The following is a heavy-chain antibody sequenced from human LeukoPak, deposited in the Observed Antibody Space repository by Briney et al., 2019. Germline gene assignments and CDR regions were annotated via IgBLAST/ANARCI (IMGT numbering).Heavy chain of an antibody. CDR1: GFTFSSYA. CDR3: AKSGYKRFDY. V-gene: IGHV3-23*01. CDR2: FSGSGGDT. J-gene: IGHJ4*02. Sequence: PGGSLRLSCAASGFTFSSYAMSWVRQAPGKGLEWVSAFSGSGGDTYYADSVKGRFTISRDNSKNTLYLQMNSLRAEDTPVYYCAKSGYKRFDYWGQGTLVTVSS. D-gene: IGHD5-24*01.